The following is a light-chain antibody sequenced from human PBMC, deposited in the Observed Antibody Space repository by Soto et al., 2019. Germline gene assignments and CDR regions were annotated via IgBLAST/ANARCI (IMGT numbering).Light chain of an antibody. CDR3: QHYLDSPWA. CDR2: GAS. V-gene: IGKV3-20*01. Sequence: EIVLTQSPATLSLSPGERATLSCRASQSVTGNYFAWYRQKPGQTPRLLIFGASRRATGIPDRFSGSGSGTDFTLTISRLEPEDFAVYYCQHYLDSPWAFGQGTKVEIK. J-gene: IGKJ1*01. CDR1: QSVTGNY.